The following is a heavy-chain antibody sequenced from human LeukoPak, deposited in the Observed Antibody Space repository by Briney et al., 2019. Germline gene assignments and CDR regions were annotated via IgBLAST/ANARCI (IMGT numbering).Heavy chain of an antibody. CDR1: GFTFDDYA. J-gene: IGHJ4*02. CDR3: AKGRGYSGYGGAFDY. CDR2: ISWNSGSI. V-gene: IGHV3-9*03. D-gene: IGHD5-12*01. Sequence: GRSLRLSCAASGFTFDDYAMHWVRQAPGKGLEWVSGISWNSGSIGYADSVKGRFTISRDNAKNSLYLQMNSLRAEDMALYYCAKGRGYSGYGGAFDYWGQGTLVTVSS.